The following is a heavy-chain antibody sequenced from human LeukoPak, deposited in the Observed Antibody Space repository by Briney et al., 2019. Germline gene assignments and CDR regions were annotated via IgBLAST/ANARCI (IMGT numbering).Heavy chain of an antibody. V-gene: IGHV3-21*04. D-gene: IGHD6-19*01. CDR1: GFTFSSYS. Sequence: GGSLRLSCAASGFTFSSYSMNWVRQAPGKGLEWVSFISSSSSYIYYADSVKGRFTISRDNSKNTLYLQMNSLRAEDTAVYYCAKDGGYSSGWYLDYWGQGTLVTVSS. J-gene: IGHJ4*02. CDR2: ISSSSSYI. CDR3: AKDGGYSSGWYLDY.